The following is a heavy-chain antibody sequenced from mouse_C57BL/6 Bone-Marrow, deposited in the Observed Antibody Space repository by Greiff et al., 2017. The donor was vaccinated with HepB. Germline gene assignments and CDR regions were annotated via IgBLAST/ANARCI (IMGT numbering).Heavy chain of an antibody. D-gene: IGHD3-3*01. V-gene: IGHV1-81*01. Sequence: QVQLQQSGAELARPGASVKLSCKASGYTFTSYGISWVKQRTGQGLEWIGEIYPRSGHTYYNEKFKGKATLTADKSSSTAYMELRSLTSEDSAVYFCARGGPAYWGQGTLVTVSA. J-gene: IGHJ3*01. CDR2: IYPRSGHT. CDR1: GYTFTSYG. CDR3: ARGGPAY.